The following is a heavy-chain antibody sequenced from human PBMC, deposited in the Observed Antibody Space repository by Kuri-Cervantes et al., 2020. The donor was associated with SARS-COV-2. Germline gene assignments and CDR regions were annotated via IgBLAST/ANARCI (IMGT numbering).Heavy chain of an antibody. J-gene: IGHJ4*02. Sequence: GGSLRLSCAASGFTFSSYSMNWVRQAPGKGLEWVSYISSSSSTIYYADSVKGRFTISRDNAKNSLYLQVNSLRDEDTAVYYCARARRSSGWYGAPFDYWGQGTLVTVSS. D-gene: IGHD6-19*01. CDR2: ISSSSSTI. V-gene: IGHV3-48*02. CDR1: GFTFSSYS. CDR3: ARARRSSGWYGAPFDY.